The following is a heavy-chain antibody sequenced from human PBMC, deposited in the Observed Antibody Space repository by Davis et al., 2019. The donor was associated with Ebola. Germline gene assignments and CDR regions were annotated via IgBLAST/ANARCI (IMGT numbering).Heavy chain of an antibody. CDR3: ARSWQDYDILTGFDY. Sequence: ASVKVSCKASGYTFTSYYMHWVRQAPGQGLEWMGWISAYNGNTNYAQKLQGRVTMTTDTSTSTAYMELRSLRSDDTAVYYCARSWQDYDILTGFDYWGQGTLVTVSS. CDR2: ISAYNGNT. D-gene: IGHD3-9*01. J-gene: IGHJ4*02. CDR1: GYTFTSYY. V-gene: IGHV1-18*04.